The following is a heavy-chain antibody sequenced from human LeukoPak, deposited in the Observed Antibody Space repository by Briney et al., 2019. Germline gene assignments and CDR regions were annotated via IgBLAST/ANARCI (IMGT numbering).Heavy chain of an antibody. V-gene: IGHV4-38-2*02. J-gene: IGHJ6*03. CDR3: ARDGMDCGGDCFYDYYYMDV. CDR2: IYHSGST. Sequence: SETLSLTCTVSGYSISSGYYWGWIRQPPGKGLEWIGSIYHSGSTYYNPSLKSRVTISGDTSKNQFSLKLSSVTAADTAVYYCARDGMDCGGDCFYDYYYMDVWGQGTLVTVSS. CDR1: GYSISSGYY. D-gene: IGHD2-21*02.